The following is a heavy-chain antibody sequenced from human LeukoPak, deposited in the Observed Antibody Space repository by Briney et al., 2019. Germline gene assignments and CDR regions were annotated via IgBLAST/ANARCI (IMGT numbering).Heavy chain of an antibody. CDR2: IIPIFGTA. Sequence: GASVKVSCEASGYTFTSYYMHWVRQAPGQGLEWMGGIIPIFGTANYAQKFQGRVTITADKSTSTAYMELSSLRSEDTAVYYCARDRGVYSAFDIWGQGTMVTVSS. J-gene: IGHJ3*02. D-gene: IGHD2-15*01. CDR3: ARDRGVYSAFDI. CDR1: GYTFTSYY. V-gene: IGHV1-69*06.